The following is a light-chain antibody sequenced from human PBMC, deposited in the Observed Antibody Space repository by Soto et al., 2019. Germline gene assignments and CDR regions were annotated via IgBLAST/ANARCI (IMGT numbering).Light chain of an antibody. CDR2: AAS. Sequence: DIQLTQSPSFLSASVGDRVTITCRASQGISSYLAWYQQEPGKAPKPLIYAASTLQSGVPSRFSGGGSGTESTLTISSLQPEDFATYYCQQLKSYPVTFGGGTKVEIK. J-gene: IGKJ4*01. V-gene: IGKV1-9*01. CDR3: QQLKSYPVT. CDR1: QGISSY.